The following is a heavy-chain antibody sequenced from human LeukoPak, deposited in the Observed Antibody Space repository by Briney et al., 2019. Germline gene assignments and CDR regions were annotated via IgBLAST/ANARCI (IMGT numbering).Heavy chain of an antibody. CDR3: ARKFDYVWGSYRYDFDY. Sequence: ASVTVSCKASGYTFTSYGISWVRQAPGQGLEWMGWISAYNGNTNYAQKLQGRVTMTTDTSTSTAYMELRSLRSDDTAVYYCARKFDYVWGSYRYDFDYWGQGTLVTVSS. CDR2: ISAYNGNT. J-gene: IGHJ4*02. V-gene: IGHV1-18*01. D-gene: IGHD3-16*02. CDR1: GYTFTSYG.